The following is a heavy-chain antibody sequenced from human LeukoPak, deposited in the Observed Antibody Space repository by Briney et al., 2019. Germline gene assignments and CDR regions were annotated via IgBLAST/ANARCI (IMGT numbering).Heavy chain of an antibody. Sequence: SETLSLTCTVSGGSISSYYWSWIRQPPGKGLEWIGYIYYSGSTNYNPSLKSRVTISVDTSKNQFSLKLSSVTAADTAVYHCARRAPYSYEWSTLDYWGQGTLVTVSS. J-gene: IGHJ4*02. CDR1: GGSISSYY. D-gene: IGHD5-18*01. V-gene: IGHV4-59*08. CDR2: IYYSGST. CDR3: ARRAPYSYEWSTLDY.